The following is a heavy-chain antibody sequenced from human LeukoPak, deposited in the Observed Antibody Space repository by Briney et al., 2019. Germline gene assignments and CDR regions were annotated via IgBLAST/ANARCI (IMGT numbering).Heavy chain of an antibody. J-gene: IGHJ6*02. CDR3: ARDRLPWDIVVVPAARYYYYYYGMDV. V-gene: IGHV3-30*03. Sequence: GGSLRLSCAASGFTFSSYGMHWVRQAPGKGLEWVAVISYDGSNKYYADSVKGRFTISRDNSKNTLYLQMNSLRAEDTAVYYCARDRLPWDIVVVPAARYYYYYYGMDVWGQGTTVTVSS. D-gene: IGHD2-2*01. CDR1: GFTFSSYG. CDR2: ISYDGSNK.